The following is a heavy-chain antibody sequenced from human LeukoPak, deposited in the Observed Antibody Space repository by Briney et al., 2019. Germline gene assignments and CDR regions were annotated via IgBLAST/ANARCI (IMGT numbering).Heavy chain of an antibody. V-gene: IGHV4-39*01. CDR1: GDSVSRSDSY. J-gene: IGHJ1*01. D-gene: IGHD3-22*01. CDR2: IYYSGGT. CDR3: ARRRYYDGSGYLE. Sequence: SETLSLTCSVSGDSVSRSDSYWDWIRQPPGKGLEWIGTIYYSGGTYYSPSLKSRVTMSVDPSNTQFSLNLRSVTAADTAVYYCARRRYYDGSGYLEWGQGTLLSVSS.